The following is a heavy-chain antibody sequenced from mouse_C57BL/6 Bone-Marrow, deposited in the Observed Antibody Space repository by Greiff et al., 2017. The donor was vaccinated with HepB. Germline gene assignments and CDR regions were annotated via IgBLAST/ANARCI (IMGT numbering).Heavy chain of an antibody. V-gene: IGHV14-3*01. J-gene: IGHJ1*03. CDR1: GFTITNTY. Sequence: VQLQQSVAELVRPGASVKLSCTASGFTITNTYMHWVKQRPEQGLEWIGRIDPANGNTKYAPKFQGKATITADPSSNTAYLQLSSLTSEDTAIYSCARYGSSYDWYFDDWGTGTTVTVSS. CDR3: ARYGSSYDWYFDD. D-gene: IGHD1-1*01. CDR2: IDPANGNT.